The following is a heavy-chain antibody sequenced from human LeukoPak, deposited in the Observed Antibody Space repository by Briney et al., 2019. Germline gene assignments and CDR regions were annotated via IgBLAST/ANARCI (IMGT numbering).Heavy chain of an antibody. CDR2: INPNSGGT. CDR1: GYTFVSYG. D-gene: IGHD3-22*01. CDR3: ARDWEDYYDSSGYDY. V-gene: IGHV1-2*02. J-gene: IGHJ4*02. Sequence: GASVSVSCTASGYTFVSYGISWVRQAPGQGVEWMGWINPNSGGTNYAQKFQGRVTMTRDTSISTAYMELSRLRSDDTAVYYCARDWEDYYDSSGYDYWGQGTLVTVSS.